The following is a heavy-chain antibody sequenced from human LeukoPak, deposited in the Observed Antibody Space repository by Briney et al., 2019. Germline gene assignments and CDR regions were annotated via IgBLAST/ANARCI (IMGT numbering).Heavy chain of an antibody. V-gene: IGHV3-30*03. CDR3: AATVAGITFDY. CDR1: GFTFSSCG. D-gene: IGHD6-19*01. J-gene: IGHJ4*02. Sequence: GRSLRLSCAASGFTFSSCGMHWVRQAPGKGLEWVAVISYDGSNKYYADSVKGRFTISRDNSKNTLYLQMNSLRAEDTAVYYCAATVAGITFDYWGQGTLVTVSS. CDR2: ISYDGSNK.